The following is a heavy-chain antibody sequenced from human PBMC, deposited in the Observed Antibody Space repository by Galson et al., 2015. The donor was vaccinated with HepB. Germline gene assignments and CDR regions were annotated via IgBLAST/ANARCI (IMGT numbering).Heavy chain of an antibody. V-gene: IGHV1-69-2*01. CDR3: VTVEGFGDGVPLGA. CDR2: VDPEDGET. D-gene: IGHD2-21*01. Sequence: VKVSCKVSGYRFTDYYMHWVQQAPGKGLEWMGLVDPEDGETKSAERFKDRVTLTADTSTDTAYMELSSLRSEDTAVYYCVTVEGFGDGVPLGAWGQGTQVTVSS. CDR1: GYRFTDYY. J-gene: IGHJ5*02.